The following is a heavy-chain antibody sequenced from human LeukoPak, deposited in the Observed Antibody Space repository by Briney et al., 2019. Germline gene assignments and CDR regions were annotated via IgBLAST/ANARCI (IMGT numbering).Heavy chain of an antibody. V-gene: IGHV3-30*02. CDR1: GFTFSSYG. CDR2: IRYDGSNK. D-gene: IGHD3-22*01. Sequence: GGSLRLSCAASGFTFSSYGMHWVRQAPGKGLEWVAFIRYDGSNKYFADSVKGRFTSSRDNSKNTLYLQMNSLRAEDTAVYYCAKPSLYYYDTSGYYRYWYFDLWGRGTLVTVSS. J-gene: IGHJ2*01. CDR3: AKPSLYYYDTSGYYRYWYFDL.